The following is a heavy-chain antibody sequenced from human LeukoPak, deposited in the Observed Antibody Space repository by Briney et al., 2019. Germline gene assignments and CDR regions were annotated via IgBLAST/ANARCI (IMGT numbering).Heavy chain of an antibody. CDR1: GFTFSNYW. J-gene: IGHJ5*02. CDR2: INSDGSIT. D-gene: IGHD3-3*01. V-gene: IGHV3-74*01. Sequence: GGSLRLSCVASGFTFSNYWMHWVRQVPGKGLVWVSRINSDGSITSYADSVKGRFTMSKDNAKNTLYLQMNSLRAEDTAMYYCARVDFWSGYSAWGQGTLVTVSS. CDR3: ARVDFWSGYSA.